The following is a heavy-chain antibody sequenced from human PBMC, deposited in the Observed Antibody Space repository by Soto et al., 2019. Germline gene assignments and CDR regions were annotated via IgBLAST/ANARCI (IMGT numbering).Heavy chain of an antibody. CDR1: GFTFSNAW. V-gene: IGHV3-15*01. CDR2: IKSKTDGGTT. J-gene: IGHJ3*02. Sequence: PGGSLRLSCAASGFTFSNAWMSWVRQAPGKGLEWVGRIKSKTDGGTTDYAAPVKGRFTISRDGSKNTLYLQMNSLRAEDTAVYYCARLGIAVASGAFDIWGQGTMVTVSS. CDR3: ARLGIAVASGAFDI. D-gene: IGHD6-19*01.